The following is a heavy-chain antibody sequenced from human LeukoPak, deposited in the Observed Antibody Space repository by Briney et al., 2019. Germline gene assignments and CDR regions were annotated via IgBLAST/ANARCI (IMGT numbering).Heavy chain of an antibody. CDR2: IYSGGST. D-gene: IGHD1-14*01. CDR3: ARDLKLRNGFDY. CDR1: GFTVSSNY. V-gene: IGHV3-53*01. J-gene: IGHJ4*02. Sequence: GGSLRLSCAASGFTVSSNYMSWVRQAPGKGLEWVSVIYSGGSTYYADSVKGRFTISRDNSKNTLYLQMNSLRAEDTAVYYCARDLKLRNGFDYWGQGTLVTVSS.